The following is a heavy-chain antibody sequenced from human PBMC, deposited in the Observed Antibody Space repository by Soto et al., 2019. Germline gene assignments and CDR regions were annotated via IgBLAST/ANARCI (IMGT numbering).Heavy chain of an antibody. V-gene: IGHV3-30*18. CDR3: AKPSYIGGWHKTETPFDD. CDR1: GFTFSSYT. D-gene: IGHD6-19*01. J-gene: IGHJ4*02. CDR2: ISYDGSNK. Sequence: QVQLVESGGGVVQPGRSLRLSCAATGFTFSSYTLHWVRQAPGKGLEWVAVISYDGSNKYYVDSVKGRFTISRDNSKNTLYLQMNSLRAEDTAVYYCAKPSYIGGWHKTETPFDDWGQVTLVTVSA.